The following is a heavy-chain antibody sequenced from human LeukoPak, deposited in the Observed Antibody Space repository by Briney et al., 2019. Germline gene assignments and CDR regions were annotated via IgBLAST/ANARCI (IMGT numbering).Heavy chain of an antibody. CDR1: GFTVSSNY. Sequence: PGGSLRLSCAASGFTVSSNYMSWVRQAPGKGLEWVSVIYSGGRTYYADSVKGRFTISRDNSKNTLYLQMNSLRAEDTAVYYCARALPAGNCSSTSCREHYYYYYMDVWGKGTTVTVSS. CDR3: ARALPAGNCSSTSCREHYYYYYMDV. CDR2: IYSGGRT. D-gene: IGHD2-2*01. V-gene: IGHV3-53*01. J-gene: IGHJ6*03.